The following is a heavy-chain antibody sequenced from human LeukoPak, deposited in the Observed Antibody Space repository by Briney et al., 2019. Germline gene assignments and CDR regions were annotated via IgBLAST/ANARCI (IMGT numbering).Heavy chain of an antibody. V-gene: IGHV4-34*01. CDR3: ARRCSDGSCYSNDAFDI. CDR1: GGSFSGYD. J-gene: IGHJ3*02. D-gene: IGHD2-15*01. CDR2: INHSGSN. Sequence: SETLSLTCAVYGGSFSGYDWTWIRQPPGKGLEWIGEINHSGSNNYNPSLKSRVTISVDTSKKQFSLKLSSVTAADTAVYYCARRCSDGSCYSNDAFDIWGQGTMVTVSS.